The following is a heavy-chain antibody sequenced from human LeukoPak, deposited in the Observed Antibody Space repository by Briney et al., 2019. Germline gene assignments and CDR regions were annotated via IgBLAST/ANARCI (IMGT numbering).Heavy chain of an antibody. D-gene: IGHD5-18*01. J-gene: IGHJ4*02. CDR1: GGSISSYY. CDR3: ARAGYSYGTGYYFDY. Sequence: TASEILSLTCTVSGGSISSYYWSWIRLPPGKGLEWIGYIYYTGATYYNPSLKSRVTISLDTSKNQFSLKLSSVTAADAAVYYCARAGYSYGTGYYFDYWGQGALVTVSS. V-gene: IGHV4-59*01. CDR2: IYYTGAT.